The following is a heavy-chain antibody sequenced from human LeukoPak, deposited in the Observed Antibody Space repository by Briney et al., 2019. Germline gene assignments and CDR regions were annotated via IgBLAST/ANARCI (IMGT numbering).Heavy chain of an antibody. D-gene: IGHD3-22*01. CDR2: SIPSFGTA. CDR1: VGTFISYA. V-gene: IGHV1-69*13. CDR3: ARESSLNYYDSSGYYRGGETWFDP. Sequence: ASVKVSCKGSVGTFISYAINWVRQPPRQGREWMGGSIPSFGTANYAQKFQGRVTITADECTSTAYMELSSLRSEDTAVYYCARESSLNYYDSSGYYRGGETWFDPWGQGTLVTVSS. J-gene: IGHJ5*02.